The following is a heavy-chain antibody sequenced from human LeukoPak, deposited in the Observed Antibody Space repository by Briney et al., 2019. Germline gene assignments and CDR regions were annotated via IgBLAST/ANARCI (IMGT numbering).Heavy chain of an antibody. Sequence: PGGSLRLSCAASGFTFSSYGMHWVRQAPGKGLEWVAVISYDGSNKYYADSVKGRFTISRDNSKNTLYLQVNSLRAEDTAVYYCAKSRGKTMIVLGYWGQGTLVTVSS. D-gene: IGHD3-22*01. CDR2: ISYDGSNK. CDR3: AKSRGKTMIVLGY. CDR1: GFTFSSYG. J-gene: IGHJ4*02. V-gene: IGHV3-30*18.